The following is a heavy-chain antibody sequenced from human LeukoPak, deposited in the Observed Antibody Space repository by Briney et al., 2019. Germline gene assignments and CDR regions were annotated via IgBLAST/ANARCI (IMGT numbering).Heavy chain of an antibody. Sequence: GGSLRLSCAVSGFTFSSYAMSWVRQAPGKGLEWVSIISSSGGTTYYADSVKGRFTISRDNSKNTLLLQMNSLRAEDAAVYYCAKLFKLDSGWSNPRYYFDYWGQGTLVTVSS. CDR1: GFTFSSYA. CDR3: AKLFKLDSGWSNPRYYFDY. V-gene: IGHV3-23*01. D-gene: IGHD6-19*01. J-gene: IGHJ4*02. CDR2: ISSSGGTT.